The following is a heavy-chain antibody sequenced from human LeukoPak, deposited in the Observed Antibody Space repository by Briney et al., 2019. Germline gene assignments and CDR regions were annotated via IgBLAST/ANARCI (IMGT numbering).Heavy chain of an antibody. J-gene: IGHJ4*02. D-gene: IGHD2-8*01. V-gene: IGHV4-30-4*08. Sequence: SQTLSLTCTVSGGSISSGDYYWSWIRQPPGKGLEWIEHISYSGSTYYNPSLKSRVTISVDTSKNQFSLKLSSVTAAETAVYYCARVGAMVYAAPFDYWGQGTLVTVSS. CDR1: GGSISSGDYY. CDR2: ISYSGST. CDR3: ARVGAMVYAAPFDY.